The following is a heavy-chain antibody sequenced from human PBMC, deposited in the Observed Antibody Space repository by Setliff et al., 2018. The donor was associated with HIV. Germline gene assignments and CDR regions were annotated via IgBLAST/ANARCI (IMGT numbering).Heavy chain of an antibody. CDR1: GYTFTTYH. J-gene: IGHJ4*02. Sequence: ASVKVSCKASGYTFTTYHISWLRQAPGQGLEWMGWISAFNGNTNYAEKFQGRVTMTTDTSTSTPYMELRSLRSDDTAVYFCAREVPSNTGSYYKKYWGQGTLVTVSS. CDR3: AREVPSNTGSYYKKY. D-gene: IGHD3-10*01. V-gene: IGHV1-18*01. CDR2: ISAFNGNT.